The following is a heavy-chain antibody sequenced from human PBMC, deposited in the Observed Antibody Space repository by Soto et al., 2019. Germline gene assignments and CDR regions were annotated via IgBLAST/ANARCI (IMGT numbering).Heavy chain of an antibody. CDR3: VRERTIFGVAPGGGVDV. Sequence: SETLSLTCAVSGGSITTSDYSWSRIRQPPGRGLEWIGSIYHTGATHYIPSLKSRLTMSLDKSKNHFSLDLSSVTAADTALYYCVRERTIFGVAPGGGVDVWGQGTTVTVSS. CDR1: GGSITTSDYS. J-gene: IGHJ6*02. D-gene: IGHD3-3*01. V-gene: IGHV4-30-2*01. CDR2: IYHTGAT.